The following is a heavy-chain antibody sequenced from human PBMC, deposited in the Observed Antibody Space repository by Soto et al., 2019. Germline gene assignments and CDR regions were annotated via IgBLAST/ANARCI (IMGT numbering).Heavy chain of an antibody. V-gene: IGHV1-18*01. D-gene: IGHD3-3*02. Sequence: ASVKVSCTNSGYTFTSYGISWVRQAPGQGLEWMGWITTDKGKTTYAQKFQGRVTMTTDTSTSTAYMELRSLRSDDTAVYYCATRSPAFDPWGLGTLVTVSS. CDR1: GYTFTSYG. J-gene: IGHJ5*02. CDR2: ITTDKGKT. CDR3: ATRSPAFDP.